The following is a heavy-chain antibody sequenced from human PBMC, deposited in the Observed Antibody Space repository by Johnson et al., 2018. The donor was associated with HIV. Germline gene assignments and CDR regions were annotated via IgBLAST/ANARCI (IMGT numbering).Heavy chain of an antibody. J-gene: IGHJ3*02. V-gene: IGHV3-9*01. Sequence: VLLVESGGGVVQPGRSLRLSCAASGFTFDDYAMHWVRQAPGKGLEWVSGISWNSGSIGYADSVKGRFTISRDNAKNSLYLQMNSLRAEDTAVYYCARGGRAHYGGNFGAFDIWGQGTMVTVSS. CDR1: GFTFDDYA. CDR3: ARGGRAHYGGNFGAFDI. CDR2: ISWNSGSI. D-gene: IGHD4-23*01.